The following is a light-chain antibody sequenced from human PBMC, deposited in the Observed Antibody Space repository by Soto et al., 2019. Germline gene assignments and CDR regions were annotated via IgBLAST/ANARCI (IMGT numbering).Light chain of an antibody. CDR1: QSVSGY. V-gene: IGKV3-11*01. Sequence: EIVLTQSPATLSLSPGERATLSCRASQSVSGYLAWYQQKPGQAPRLLIYDASKRATGIPARFSGSGFGADFTLTISSLEPEDFAVYYCQQRSKWRTFGQGTKVEIK. CDR3: QQRSKWRT. CDR2: DAS. J-gene: IGKJ1*01.